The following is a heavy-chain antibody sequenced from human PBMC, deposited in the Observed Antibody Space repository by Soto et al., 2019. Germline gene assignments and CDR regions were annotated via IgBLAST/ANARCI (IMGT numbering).Heavy chain of an antibody. CDR3: ASGEVAAAGNHFEY. V-gene: IGHV4-59*01. CDR2: IYYSGST. D-gene: IGHD6-13*01. J-gene: IGHJ4*02. CDR1: GGSISSYY. Sequence: SETLSLTCTVSGGSISSYYWSWIRQPPGKGLEWIGYIYYSGSTNYNPSLKSRVTISVDTSKNQFSLKLSSVTAADTAVYYCASGEVAAAGNHFEYWGQGTLVTVPS.